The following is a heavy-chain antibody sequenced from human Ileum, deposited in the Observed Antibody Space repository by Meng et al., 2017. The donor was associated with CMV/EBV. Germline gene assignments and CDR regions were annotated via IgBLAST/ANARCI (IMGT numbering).Heavy chain of an antibody. CDR2: SPYYGDDA. Sequence: GESLKISCSGSGVAFRNNYLHWVRQAPGKGPEWLSLSPYYGDDAYYAASVRGRFTISKDNSGNVVTLQMNNLRSEDTAVYYCVKSRATLGAFDLRGRGTQVTVSS. D-gene: IGHD4/OR15-4a*01. J-gene: IGHJ4*01. CDR3: VKSRATLGAFDL. CDR1: GVAFRNNY. V-gene: IGHV3-30*18.